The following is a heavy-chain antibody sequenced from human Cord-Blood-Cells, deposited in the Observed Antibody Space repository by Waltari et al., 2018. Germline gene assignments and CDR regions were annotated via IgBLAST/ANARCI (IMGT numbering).Heavy chain of an antibody. CDR1: GFTFSSYA. CDR2: ISYDGSNK. Sequence: QVQLVESGGGVVQPGRSLRLSCAASGFTFSSYAMHWVRQVPGKGLEWVAVISYDGSNKYYADSVKGRFTISRDNSKNTLYLQMNSLRAEDTAVYYCARTGAWELQYYFDYWGQGTLVTVSS. J-gene: IGHJ4*02. CDR3: ARTGAWELQYYFDY. D-gene: IGHD1-26*01. V-gene: IGHV3-30*04.